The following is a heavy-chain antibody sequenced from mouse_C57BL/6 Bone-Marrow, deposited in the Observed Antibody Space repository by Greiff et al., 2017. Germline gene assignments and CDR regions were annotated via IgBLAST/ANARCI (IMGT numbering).Heavy chain of an antibody. J-gene: IGHJ2*01. D-gene: IGHD2-5*01. V-gene: IGHV1-42*01. CDR3: AREDYYSNYFDY. CDR2: INPSTGGT. Sequence: VQLQQSGPELVKPGASVKISCKASGYSFTGYYMNWVKQSPEKSLEWIGAINPSTGGTTYNQKFKAKATLTVDKSSSTAYMQLKSLTSEDSAVYYCAREDYYSNYFDYWGQGTTLTVSS. CDR1: GYSFTGYY.